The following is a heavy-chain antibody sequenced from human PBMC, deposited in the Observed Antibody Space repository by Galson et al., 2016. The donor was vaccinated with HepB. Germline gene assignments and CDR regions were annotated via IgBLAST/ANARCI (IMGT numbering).Heavy chain of an antibody. CDR3: VRDEISSRAGEGDFFDY. CDR1: GFTFSSYA. CDR2: ISYAGSNK. Sequence: SLRLSCAASGFTFSSYAMYWVRQAPGKGLEWVAVISYAGSNKYYADSVKGRFTISRDNSRNTLHLQMNSLGAGDTAVYYCVRDEISSRAGEGDFFDYWGQGTVVTVSS. D-gene: IGHD2-2*01. J-gene: IGHJ4*02. V-gene: IGHV3-30*03.